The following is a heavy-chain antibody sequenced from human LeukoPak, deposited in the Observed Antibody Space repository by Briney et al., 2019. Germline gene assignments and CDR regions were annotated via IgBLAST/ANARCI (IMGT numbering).Heavy chain of an antibody. Sequence: GRSLRLSCAASGFTFSSYGMHWVRQAPGKGLEWVAVIWYDGSNKYYADSVKGRFTISRDNSKNTLYLQMNSLRAEDTAVYYCARDPDSSSSFPYNWFDPWGQGTLATVSS. CDR1: GFTFSSYG. J-gene: IGHJ5*02. V-gene: IGHV3-33*01. CDR3: ARDPDSSSSFPYNWFDP. CDR2: IWYDGSNK. D-gene: IGHD6-13*01.